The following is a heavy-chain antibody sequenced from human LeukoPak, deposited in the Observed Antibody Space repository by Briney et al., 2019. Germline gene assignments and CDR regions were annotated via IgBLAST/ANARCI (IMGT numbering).Heavy chain of an antibody. CDR1: GFTFSSYA. D-gene: IGHD3-10*01. J-gene: IGHJ6*04. V-gene: IGHV3-23*01. Sequence: GGSLRLSCAASGFTFSSYAMSWVRQAPGKGLEWVSAISGSGGSTYCADSVKGRFTISRDNSKNTLYLQMNSLRAEDTAVYYCAKFGSGSAYYYYGMDVWGKGTTVTVSS. CDR2: ISGSGGST. CDR3: AKFGSGSAYYYYGMDV.